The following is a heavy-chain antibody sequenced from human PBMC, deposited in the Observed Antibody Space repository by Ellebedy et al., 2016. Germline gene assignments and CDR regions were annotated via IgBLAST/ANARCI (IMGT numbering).Heavy chain of an antibody. CDR1: GFTFSSYW. D-gene: IGHD2-15*01. J-gene: IGHJ4*02. V-gene: IGHV3-74*01. Sequence: GESLKISCAASGFTFSSYWMHWVRQVPGKGLVWVSHINPDGSITRYGDAVKGRFTISRDNAKNTLYLQMNSLRAEDTAVYFCAKDVGGREDYWGQGTLVTVSS. CDR3: AKDVGGREDY. CDR2: INPDGSIT.